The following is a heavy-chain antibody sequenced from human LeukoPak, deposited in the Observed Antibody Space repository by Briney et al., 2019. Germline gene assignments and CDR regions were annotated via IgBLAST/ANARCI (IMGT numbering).Heavy chain of an antibody. CDR3: ARDYLPMIVNSGYFDY. V-gene: IGHV3-21*01. CDR2: ISSSSSYI. J-gene: IGHJ4*02. D-gene: IGHD3-22*01. CDR1: GFTFSSYS. Sequence: GGSLRLSCAASGFTFSSYSMNWVRQAPGKGLEWVSSISSSSSYIYYADSVKGRFTISRDNAKNSLYLQMNSLRAEDTAVYYCARDYLPMIVNSGYFDYWGQGTLVTVSS.